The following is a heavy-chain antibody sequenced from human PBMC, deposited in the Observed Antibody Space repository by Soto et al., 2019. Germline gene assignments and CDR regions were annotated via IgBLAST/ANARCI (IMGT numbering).Heavy chain of an antibody. D-gene: IGHD6-13*01. J-gene: IGHJ6*02. V-gene: IGHV3-23*01. Sequence: PGGSLRLSCAASGFTFSNACMSWVRQAPGKGLVWVSAINSGGSSTCYADSVKGRFTISRGNSKNTLYLQVNSLRAEDTAVYYCAKGVAAAGTFYYYGMDVWGQGTTVTVSS. CDR2: INSGGSST. CDR1: GFTFSNAC. CDR3: AKGVAAAGTFYYYGMDV.